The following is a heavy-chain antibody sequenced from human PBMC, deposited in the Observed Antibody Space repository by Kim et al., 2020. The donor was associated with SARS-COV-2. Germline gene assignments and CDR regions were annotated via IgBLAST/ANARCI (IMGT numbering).Heavy chain of an antibody. CDR2: IYYSGSS. Sequence: SETLSLTCTVSGGSITSDYWSWIRQPPGMGLEWIGYIYYSGSSSYNPSLNSRVTISLDTSKNQSSLKLSSVTTADTAVYYCATWVNNWFDPWGQGTLVTV. CDR3: ATWVNNWFDP. CDR1: GGSITSDY. J-gene: IGHJ5*02. D-gene: IGHD2-21*01. V-gene: IGHV4-59*13.